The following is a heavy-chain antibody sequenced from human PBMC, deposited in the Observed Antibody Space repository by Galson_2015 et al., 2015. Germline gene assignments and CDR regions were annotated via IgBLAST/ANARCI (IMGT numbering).Heavy chain of an antibody. J-gene: IGHJ5*01. CDR1: GGTFSSYA. CDR2: IIPIFGTA. D-gene: IGHD2-2*01. V-gene: IGHV1-69*06. CDR3: ARGGPASIVVVPAAMHQVEDWFDS. Sequence: SVKVSCKASGGTFSSYAISWVRQAPGQGLEWMGGIIPIFGTANYAQKFQGRVTITADKSTSTAYMELSSLRSEDTAVYYCARGGPASIVVVPAAMHQVEDWFDSWGQSTLGTVSS.